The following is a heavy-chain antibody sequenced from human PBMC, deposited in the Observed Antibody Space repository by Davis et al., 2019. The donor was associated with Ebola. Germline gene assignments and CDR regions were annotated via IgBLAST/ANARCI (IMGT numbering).Heavy chain of an antibody. CDR1: GFTFSSYW. Sequence: PGGSLRLSCAASGFTFSSYWMSWVRQAPGKGLEWVANIKQDGSEKYYVDSVKGRFTISRDNAKNSLYLQMNSLRAEDTALYYCAKGDKGYSSSWYWFDPWGQGTLVTVSS. V-gene: IGHV3-7*03. J-gene: IGHJ5*02. CDR3: AKGDKGYSSSWYWFDP. CDR2: IKQDGSEK. D-gene: IGHD6-13*01.